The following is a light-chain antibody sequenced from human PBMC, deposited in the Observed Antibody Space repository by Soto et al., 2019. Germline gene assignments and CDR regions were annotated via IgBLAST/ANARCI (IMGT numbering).Light chain of an antibody. CDR1: QSISSY. Sequence: DIPLTQSQSSLSASVGVRDTXTRRASQSISSYLNWYQQKPGKAPKLLIYAASSLQSGVPSRFSGSGSGTEFTLTISSLQPDDFATYYCQHYNSYSEAFGQGTKVDI. J-gene: IGKJ1*01. CDR2: AAS. V-gene: IGKV1-39*01. CDR3: QHYNSYSEA.